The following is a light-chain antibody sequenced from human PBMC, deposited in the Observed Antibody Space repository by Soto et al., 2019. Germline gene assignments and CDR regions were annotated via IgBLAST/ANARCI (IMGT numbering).Light chain of an antibody. CDR3: QQYNSYWT. Sequence: DIQMTQSPSTLSASVGDRVTITCRASQSISSWLAWYQQKPGKAPKLLIYDASSLESGVPSRVSGSGSGTEFTLTISRLQSDDFATYYCQQYNSYWTFGQGTKVEIK. V-gene: IGKV1-5*01. J-gene: IGKJ1*01. CDR1: QSISSW. CDR2: DAS.